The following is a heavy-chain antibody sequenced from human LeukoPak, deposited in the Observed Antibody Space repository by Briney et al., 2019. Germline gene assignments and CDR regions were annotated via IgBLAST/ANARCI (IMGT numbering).Heavy chain of an antibody. J-gene: IGHJ4*02. Sequence: ASVKVSCKASGYTFTGYYMHWVRQAPGQGLEWMGWINPNSGGTNYAQKFQGRVTMTTDTSTSTAYMELRSLRSDDTAVYYCARDPVGRWSPDLDYWGQGTLVTVSS. CDR2: INPNSGGT. CDR3: ARDPVGRWSPDLDY. D-gene: IGHD1-26*01. V-gene: IGHV1-2*02. CDR1: GYTFTGYY.